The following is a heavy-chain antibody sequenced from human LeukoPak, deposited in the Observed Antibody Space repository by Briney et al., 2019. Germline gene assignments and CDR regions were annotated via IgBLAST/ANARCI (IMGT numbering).Heavy chain of an antibody. D-gene: IGHD2-2*03. CDR3: ARPPSRGYSSSFEY. J-gene: IGHJ4*02. CDR2: IYPDGSNI. V-gene: IGHV5-51*01. Sequence: GESLEISCKGSGYSFPTYWIAWVRQMPGKGLEWMGIIYPDGSNIRYSPSFQGQVTISADKSISTAYLQWSSLKASDTAMYYCARPPSRGYSSSFEYWGQGTLVTVSS. CDR1: GYSFPTYW.